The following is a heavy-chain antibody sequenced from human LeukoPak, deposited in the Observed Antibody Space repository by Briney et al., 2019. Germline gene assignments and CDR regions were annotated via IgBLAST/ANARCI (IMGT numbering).Heavy chain of an antibody. V-gene: IGHV1-69*01. CDR1: GGTFSSYA. D-gene: IGHD2-8*01. CDR3: ARGVLGYCTNGVCPTFDY. Sequence: SVKVSCKASGGTFSSYAISWVRQAPGQGLEWMGGIIPNFGTANYAQKFQGRVTITADESMSTAYMELSSLRSEDTAVYYCARGVLGYCTNGVCPTFDYWGQGTLVTVSS. CDR2: IIPNFGTA. J-gene: IGHJ4*02.